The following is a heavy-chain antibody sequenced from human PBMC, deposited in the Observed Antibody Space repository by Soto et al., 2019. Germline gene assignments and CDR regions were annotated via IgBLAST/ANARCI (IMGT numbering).Heavy chain of an antibody. CDR3: AKERDDFWSGLNWFDP. V-gene: IGHV3-30*18. J-gene: IGHJ5*02. Sequence: GGSLRLSCAASGFTFSSYGMHWVRQAPGKGLEWVAVISYDGSNKYYADSVKGRFTISRDNSKNTLYLQMNSLRAEDTAVYYCAKERDDFWSGLNWFDPWGQGTLVTVSS. D-gene: IGHD3-3*01. CDR1: GFTFSSYG. CDR2: ISYDGSNK.